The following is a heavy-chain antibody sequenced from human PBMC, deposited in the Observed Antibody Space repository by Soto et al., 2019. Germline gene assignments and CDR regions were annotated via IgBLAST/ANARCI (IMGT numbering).Heavy chain of an antibody. D-gene: IGHD3-3*01. CDR2: ISSSGSTI. V-gene: IGHV3-48*03. Sequence: GGSLRLSCAASGFTFSSYEMNWVRQAPGKGLEWVSYISSSGSTIYYADSVKGRFTISRDNAKNSLYLQMNSLRAEDTAVYYCARASYDFWSGYLFYWGQGTLVTVSS. CDR1: GFTFSSYE. CDR3: ARASYDFWSGYLFY. J-gene: IGHJ4*02.